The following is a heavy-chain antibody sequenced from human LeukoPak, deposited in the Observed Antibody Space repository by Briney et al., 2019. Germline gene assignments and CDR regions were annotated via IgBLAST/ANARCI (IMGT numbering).Heavy chain of an antibody. Sequence: GASVKFSCKASGYTFTSYPISGVRQAPGQGLEWMGWITTYNGNTKYAQKLQGRVTMTTDTSTSTVYMDLRGLRSDDTAVYYCARGYDYGDYVGDFDYWGQETLVPVSS. J-gene: IGHJ4*02. CDR2: ITTYNGNT. D-gene: IGHD4-17*01. CDR3: ARGYDYGDYVGDFDY. V-gene: IGHV1-18*01. CDR1: GYTFTSYP.